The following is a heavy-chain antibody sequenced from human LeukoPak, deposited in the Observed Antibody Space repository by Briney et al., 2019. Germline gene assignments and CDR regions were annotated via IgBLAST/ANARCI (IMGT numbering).Heavy chain of an antibody. CDR3: ARPNYDFWSGYWFDP. CDR2: IYHSGST. CDR1: GYSISSGYY. J-gene: IGHJ5*02. V-gene: IGHV4-38-2*01. D-gene: IGHD3-3*01. Sequence: SETLSLTCPVSGYSISSGYYWGWIRQPPGKGLEWIGSIYHSGSTYYNPSLKSRVTISVDTSKNQFSLKLSSVTAADTAVYYCARPNYDFWSGYWFDPWGQGTLVTVSS.